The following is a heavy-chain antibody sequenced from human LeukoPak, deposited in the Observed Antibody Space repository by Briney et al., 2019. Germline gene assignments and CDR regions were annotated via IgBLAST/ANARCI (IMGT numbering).Heavy chain of an antibody. Sequence: SETLSLTCTVSGGSISSYYWSWIRQPAGKGLEWIGRIYTSGSTNYNPSLKSRVTISVDTSNSQFSLNLRSVTAADTAVYFCARDRSDGSQGAWGQGTLVTVSS. V-gene: IGHV4-4*07. J-gene: IGHJ5*02. CDR1: GGSISSYY. CDR3: ARDRSDGSQGA. CDR2: IYTSGST. D-gene: IGHD1-26*01.